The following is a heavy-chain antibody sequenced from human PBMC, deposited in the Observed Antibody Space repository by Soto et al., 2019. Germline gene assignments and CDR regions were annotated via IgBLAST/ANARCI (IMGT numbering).Heavy chain of an antibody. V-gene: IGHV1-69*13. Sequence: SVKVSCKASGGTFSSYAISWVRQAPGQGLEWMGGIIPIFGTANYAQKFQGRVTITADESTSTAYMELSSLRSEDTAVYYCASLTYYDFWSGPNWFDPWGQGALVTVSS. D-gene: IGHD3-3*01. CDR1: GGTFSSYA. CDR2: IIPIFGTA. CDR3: ASLTYYDFWSGPNWFDP. J-gene: IGHJ5*02.